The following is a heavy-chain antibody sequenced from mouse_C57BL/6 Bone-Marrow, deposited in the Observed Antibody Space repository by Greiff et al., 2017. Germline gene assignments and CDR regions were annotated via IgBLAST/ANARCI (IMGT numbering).Heavy chain of an antibody. CDR3: ARPNYYGSSPDYYAMDY. CDR2: ISSGSSTI. D-gene: IGHD1-1*01. J-gene: IGHJ4*01. CDR1: GFTFSDYG. V-gene: IGHV5-17*01. Sequence: EVQGVESGGGLVKPGGSLKLSCAASGFTFSDYGMHWVRQAPEKGLEWVAYISSGSSTIYYADTVKGRFTISRDNAKNTLFLQMTSLRSEDTAMYYCARPNYYGSSPDYYAMDYWGQGTSVTVSS.